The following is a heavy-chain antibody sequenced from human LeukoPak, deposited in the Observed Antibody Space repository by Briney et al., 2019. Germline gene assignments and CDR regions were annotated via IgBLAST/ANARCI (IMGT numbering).Heavy chain of an antibody. CDR3: ARHGIVGATLDY. D-gene: IGHD1-26*01. CDR2: IYYSGST. Sequence: SETLSLTCTVSGGSISSSSYYWGWIRQPPGKGLGWIGSIYYSGSTYYNPSLKSRVTISVDTSKNQFSLKLSSVTAADTAVYYCARHGIVGATLDYWGQGTLVTVSS. V-gene: IGHV4-39*01. J-gene: IGHJ4*02. CDR1: GGSISSSSYY.